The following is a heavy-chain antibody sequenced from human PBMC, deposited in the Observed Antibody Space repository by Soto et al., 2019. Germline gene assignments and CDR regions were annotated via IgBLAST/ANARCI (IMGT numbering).Heavy chain of an antibody. V-gene: IGHV1-69*01. CDR3: AIRIPDTTSFGGEPGDYYYGMDV. D-gene: IGHD3-3*01. CDR2: IIPIFGTA. J-gene: IGHJ6*02. CDR1: GGTFSSYA. Sequence: QVQLVQSGAEVKKPGSSVKVSCKASGGTFSSYAISWVRQAPGQGLEWMGGIIPIFGTANYAQKFQGRVTITADDSTSTAYMELSSLRSEDTAVYYCAIRIPDTTSFGGEPGDYYYGMDVWGQGTTVTVSS.